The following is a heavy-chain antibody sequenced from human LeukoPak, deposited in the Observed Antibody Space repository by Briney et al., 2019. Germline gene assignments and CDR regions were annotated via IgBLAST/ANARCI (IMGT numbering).Heavy chain of an antibody. J-gene: IGHJ5*02. V-gene: IGHV1-2*02. CDR1: GYTFTGYY. CDR3: ARDYYSGYRNWFDP. D-gene: IGHD2/OR15-2a*01. Sequence: ASVKVSCKASGYTFTGYYMHWVRQAPGQGLEWMGWINPNSGGTNYAQKFQGRVTMTRDTSISTAYMKLSRLRSDDTAVYYCARDYYSGYRNWFDPWGQGTLVTVSS. CDR2: INPNSGGT.